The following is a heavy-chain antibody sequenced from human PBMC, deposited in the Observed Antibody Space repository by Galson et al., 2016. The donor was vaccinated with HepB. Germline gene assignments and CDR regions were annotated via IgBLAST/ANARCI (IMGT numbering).Heavy chain of an antibody. CDR1: GFTFSDFG. J-gene: IGHJ4*02. D-gene: IGHD3-10*01. V-gene: IGHV3-33*01. CDR2: IYYDGSDK. Sequence: SLRLSCAASGFTFSDFGMHWVRQAPGKGLEWVAVIYYDGSDKFYAESVKGRFTISRDNSKNTLYLQMNSLRAEDTAVYYCARDLNNSGSLVSDYWGQGTLVTVSS. CDR3: ARDLNNSGSLVSDY.